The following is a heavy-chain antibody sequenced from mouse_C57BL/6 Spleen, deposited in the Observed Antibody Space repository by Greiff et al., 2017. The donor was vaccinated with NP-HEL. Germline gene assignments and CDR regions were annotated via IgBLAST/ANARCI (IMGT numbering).Heavy chain of an antibody. CDR1: GYTFTSYW. J-gene: IGHJ4*01. CDR3: ARKGPYTTVVAANAMDY. Sequence: QVQLQQPGAELVKPGASVKMSCKASGYTFTSYWITWVKQRPGQGLEWIGDIYPGSGSTNYNEKFKSKATLTVDTSSSTAYMQLSSLTSEDSAVLYCARKGPYTTVVAANAMDYWGQGTSVTVSS. D-gene: IGHD1-1*01. V-gene: IGHV1-55*01. CDR2: IYPGSGST.